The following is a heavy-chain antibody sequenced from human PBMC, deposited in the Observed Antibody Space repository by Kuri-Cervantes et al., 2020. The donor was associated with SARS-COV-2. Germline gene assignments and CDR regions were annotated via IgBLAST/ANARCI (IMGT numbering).Heavy chain of an antibody. D-gene: IGHD3-16*01. CDR1: GFTFSSYS. CDR3: TTVLLGAHDH. Sequence: GESLKISCAASGFTFSSYSMNWVRQAPGKGLEWVSSISSSSSYIYYADSVKGRFTISRDNAKNSLYLQMKSLRAEDTAVYYCTTVLLGAHDHWGQGTLVTVSS. J-gene: IGHJ4*02. V-gene: IGHV3-21*01. CDR2: ISSSSSYI.